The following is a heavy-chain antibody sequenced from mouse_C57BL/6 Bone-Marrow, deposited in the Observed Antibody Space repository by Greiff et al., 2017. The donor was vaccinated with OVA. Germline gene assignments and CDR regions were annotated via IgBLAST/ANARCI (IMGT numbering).Heavy chain of an antibody. D-gene: IGHD2-2*01. V-gene: IGHV10-1*01. Sequence: GGGLVQPKGSLKLSCAASGFSFNTYAMNWVRQAPGKGLEWVARIRSKSNNYATYYADSVKDRFTISRDDSESMLYLQMNNLKTEDTAMYYCVGQRVYGYDEGLAYWGQGTLVTVSA. J-gene: IGHJ3*01. CDR1: GFSFNTYA. CDR2: IRSKSNNYAT. CDR3: VGQRVYGYDEGLAY.